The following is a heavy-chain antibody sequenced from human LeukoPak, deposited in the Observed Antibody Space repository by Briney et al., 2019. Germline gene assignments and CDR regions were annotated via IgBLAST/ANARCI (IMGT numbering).Heavy chain of an antibody. CDR3: ARTDPAANWDLDY. V-gene: IGHV3-21*01. CDR1: GFTFSSYS. Sequence: GGSLRLSCAASGFTFSSYSMNWVRQAAGKGQERVSSISSSSSYIYYADSVKGRFTISRDNAKNSLYLQMNSLRAEDTAVYYCARTDPAANWDLDYWGQGTLVTVSS. CDR2: ISSSSSYI. J-gene: IGHJ4*02. D-gene: IGHD7-27*01.